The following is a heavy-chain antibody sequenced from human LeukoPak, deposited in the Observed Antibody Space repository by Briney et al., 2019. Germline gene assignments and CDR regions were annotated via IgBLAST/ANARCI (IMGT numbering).Heavy chain of an antibody. CDR3: ARDVSSSRVGSPFDY. CDR1: GFTFSSYS. CDR2: ISSSSTI. D-gene: IGHD6-13*01. J-gene: IGHJ4*02. Sequence: GGSLRLSCAASGFTFSSYSMNWVRQAPGKGLEWVSYISSSSTIYYADSVKGRFTISRGNAKNSLYLQMNSPRAEDTAVYYCARDVSSSRVGSPFDYWGQGTLVTVSS. V-gene: IGHV3-48*01.